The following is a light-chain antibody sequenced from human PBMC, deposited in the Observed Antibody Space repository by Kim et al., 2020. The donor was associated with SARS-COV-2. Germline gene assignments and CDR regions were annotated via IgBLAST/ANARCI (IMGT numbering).Light chain of an antibody. J-gene: IGLJ3*02. CDR1: SGHSSYA. CDR3: QTWGTGIWV. CDR2: LNSDGSH. Sequence: ASVKLTCTLSSGHSSYAIAWHQQQPEKGPRYLMKLNSDGSHSKGDGIPDRFSGSSSGAERYLTISSVQSEDEADYYCQTWGTGIWVFGGGTQLTVL. V-gene: IGLV4-69*01.